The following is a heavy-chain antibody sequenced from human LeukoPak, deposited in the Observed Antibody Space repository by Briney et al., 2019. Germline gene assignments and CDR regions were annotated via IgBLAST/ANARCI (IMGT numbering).Heavy chain of an antibody. J-gene: IGHJ4*02. V-gene: IGHV3-7*01. CDR3: AREGRGYKVAKFDY. D-gene: IGHD3-22*01. CDR2: IKQDGSEK. Sequence: TGGSLRLSCAASGFTFSSYWMSWVRQAPGKGLEWVANIKQDGSEKYYVDSVKGRFTISRVNAKNSLYLQMNSLRAEDTAVYYCAREGRGYKVAKFDYWGQGTLVTVSS. CDR1: GFTFSSYW.